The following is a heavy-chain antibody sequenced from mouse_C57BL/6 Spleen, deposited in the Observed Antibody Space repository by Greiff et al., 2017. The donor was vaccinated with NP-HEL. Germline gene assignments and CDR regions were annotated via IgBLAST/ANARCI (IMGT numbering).Heavy chain of an antibody. CDR1: GYSITSGYY. V-gene: IGHV3-6*01. CDR2: ISYDGSN. Sequence: VQLKESGPGLVKPSQSLSLTCSVTGYSITSGYYWNWIRQFPGNKLEWMGYISYDGSNNYNPSLKNRISITRDTSKNQFFLKLNSVTTEDTATYDCARDHGSSSYWYFDVWGTGTTVTVSS. J-gene: IGHJ1*03. D-gene: IGHD1-1*01. CDR3: ARDHGSSSYWYFDV.